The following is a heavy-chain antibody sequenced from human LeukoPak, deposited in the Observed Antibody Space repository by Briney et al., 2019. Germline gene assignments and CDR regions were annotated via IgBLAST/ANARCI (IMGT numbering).Heavy chain of an antibody. Sequence: SETLSLTCTVSGGSISSYYWSWIRQPPGKGLEWIGYIYYSGSTNYNPSLKSRVTISVDTSKNQFSLKLSSVTAADTAVYYCARDRYSSSSGDAFDIWGQGTMVTVSS. CDR1: GGSISSYY. V-gene: IGHV4-59*01. CDR2: IYYSGST. J-gene: IGHJ3*02. D-gene: IGHD6-13*01. CDR3: ARDRYSSSSGDAFDI.